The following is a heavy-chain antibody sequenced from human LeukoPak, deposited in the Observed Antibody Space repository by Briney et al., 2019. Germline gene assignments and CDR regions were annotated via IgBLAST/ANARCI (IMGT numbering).Heavy chain of an antibody. J-gene: IGHJ4*02. D-gene: IGHD5-18*01. Sequence: GGSLRLSCAASGFTVSSNYMSWVRQAPGKGLEWVSVIYSGGSTYYADSVKGRFTISRDNSKTTLYLQMNSLRAEDTAVYYCARISGYSYVPYYFDYWGQGTLVTVSS. V-gene: IGHV3-66*02. CDR2: IYSGGST. CDR3: ARISGYSYVPYYFDY. CDR1: GFTVSSNY.